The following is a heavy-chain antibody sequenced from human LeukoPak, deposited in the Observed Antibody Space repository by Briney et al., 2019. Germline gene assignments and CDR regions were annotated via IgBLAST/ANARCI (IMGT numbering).Heavy chain of an antibody. D-gene: IGHD3-10*01. J-gene: IGHJ4*02. CDR3: ARVPPYYYTTGGIFAGPWDY. Sequence: GGSLRLSCTVSGFTVSSNSMSWVRQAPGKGLEWVSFIYSGGNTHYSDSVKGRFTISRDNSKNTLYLQMNSLKASDTAMYYCARVPPYYYTTGGIFAGPWDYWGQGTLVTVSS. CDR1: GFTVSSNS. CDR2: IYSGGNT. V-gene: IGHV3-53*01.